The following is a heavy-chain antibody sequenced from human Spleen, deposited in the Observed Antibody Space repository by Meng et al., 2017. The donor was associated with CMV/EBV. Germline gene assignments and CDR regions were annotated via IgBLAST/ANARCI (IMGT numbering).Heavy chain of an antibody. CDR1: LTELS. CDR2: FDPEDGET. CDR3: ATVPLGFCTSTSCQNWIDP. Sequence: LTELSIHWVRQAPGKGLEWMGGFDPEDGETIYAQRFQGRVTMTEDTSTDTSYMELSSLRTEDTAVYYCATVPLGFCTSTSCQNWIDPWGQGTLVTVSS. V-gene: IGHV1-24*01. D-gene: IGHD2-2*01. J-gene: IGHJ5*02.